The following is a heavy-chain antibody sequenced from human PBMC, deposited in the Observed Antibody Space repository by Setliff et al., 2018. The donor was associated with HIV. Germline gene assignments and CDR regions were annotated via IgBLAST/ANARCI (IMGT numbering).Heavy chain of an antibody. CDR2: IIPILGIA. CDR1: GGTFSSYA. V-gene: IGHV1-69*10. J-gene: IGHJ6*02. Sequence: SVKVSCKASGGTFSSYAISWVRQAPGQGLEWLGGIIPILGIANYAQKFQDRLTITADESTSTAYMELSSLTSDDTAVYHCARGEGYSSGWFKYYYKALDVWGQGTTVTVSS. CDR3: ARGEGYSSGWFKYYYKALDV. D-gene: IGHD6-19*01.